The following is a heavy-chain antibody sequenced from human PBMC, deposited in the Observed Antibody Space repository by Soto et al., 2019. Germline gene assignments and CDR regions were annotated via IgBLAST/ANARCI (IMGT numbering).Heavy chain of an antibody. J-gene: IGHJ4*02. D-gene: IGHD2-2*01. CDR2: IYTSGST. V-gene: IGHV4-4*07. CDR3: ARACSSTSCYDVFDS. CDR1: GGSISSYY. Sequence: SKTLSLTCTVSGGSISSYYWSWIRQPAGKGLQWIGRIYTSGSTNYNPSLKSRVTMSIDTSKNQFSLKLSSVTAADTAVYYCARACSSTSCYDVFDSWGQGTLVTVSS.